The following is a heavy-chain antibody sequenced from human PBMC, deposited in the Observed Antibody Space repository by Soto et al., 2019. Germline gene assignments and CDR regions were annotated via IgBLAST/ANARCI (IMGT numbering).Heavy chain of an antibody. CDR2: IYYSGST. V-gene: IGHV4-30-4*01. D-gene: IGHD3-3*01. J-gene: IGHJ4*02. CDR3: ARDPPHYDFWSGYSKNSYYFDY. CDR1: GGSISSGDYY. Sequence: QVQLQESGPGLVKPSQTLSLTCTVSGGSISSGDYYWSWIRQPPGKGLEWIGYIYYSGSTYYNPSLKSRVTISVDTSKNQFSLKLSSVTAADTAGYYCARDPPHYDFWSGYSKNSYYFDYWGQGTLVTVSS.